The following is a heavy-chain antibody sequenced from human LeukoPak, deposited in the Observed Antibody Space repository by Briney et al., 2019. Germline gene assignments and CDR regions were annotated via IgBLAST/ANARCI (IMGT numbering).Heavy chain of an antibody. D-gene: IGHD3-22*01. CDR2: IYSGGST. J-gene: IGHJ4*02. CDR3: ARYYYDSSGAGSL. V-gene: IGHV3-66*02. Sequence: GGSLRLSCAASGFTVSSNYMSWVRQAPGKGLEWVSVIYSGGSTYYADSVKGRFTISRDNSKNTLYLQMNSLRAEDTAVYYCARYYYDSSGAGSLWGQGTLVTVSS. CDR1: GFTVSSNY.